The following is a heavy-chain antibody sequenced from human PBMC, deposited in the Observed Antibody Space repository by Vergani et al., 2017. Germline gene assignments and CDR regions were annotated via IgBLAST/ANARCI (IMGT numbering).Heavy chain of an antibody. CDR2: ISPGASTV. CDR3: AKNPGISTTRHYYAMDV. CDR1: GFKFSDHY. V-gene: IGHV3-11*04. D-gene: IGHD1-1*01. J-gene: IGHJ6*02. Sequence: AQLVESGGGSVKPGGSLRLSCAASGFKFSDHYMRWIRQAPGKGLEWVTHISPGASTVCYTDSVTGRFTVSRDNDNNSLTLEMTTLRVEDTAVYYCAKNPGISTTRHYYAMDVWGQGTTVTVSS.